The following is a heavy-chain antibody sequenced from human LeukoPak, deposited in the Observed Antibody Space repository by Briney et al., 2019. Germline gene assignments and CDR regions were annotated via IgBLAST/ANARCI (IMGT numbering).Heavy chain of an antibody. Sequence: PGGSLRLSCAASGFIFSDYYMTWIRQAPGKGLEWVSYVTGSGGHMYYADSAKGRFTISRDNAKNSLDLQMNSLRAEDTAVYYCALTAYGSGNYYMDVWGKGTTVTISS. D-gene: IGHD3-10*01. CDR1: GFIFSDYY. V-gene: IGHV3-11*04. J-gene: IGHJ6*03. CDR2: VTGSGGHM. CDR3: ALTAYGSGNYYMDV.